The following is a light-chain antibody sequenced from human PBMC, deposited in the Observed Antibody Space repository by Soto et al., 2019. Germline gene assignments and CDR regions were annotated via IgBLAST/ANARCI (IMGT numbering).Light chain of an antibody. CDR2: EGN. V-gene: IGLV2-23*01. CDR3: CSYVGARRYV. Sequence: QSALTQPASVSGSPGQSITISCAGSISDVGSSNLVSWYQTHPGKVPKLIICEGNRRASGVASRFSGSNSGKTASLTISGLQAEDEADYYCCSYVGARRYVFVIATKPT. J-gene: IGLJ1*01. CDR1: ISDVGSSNL.